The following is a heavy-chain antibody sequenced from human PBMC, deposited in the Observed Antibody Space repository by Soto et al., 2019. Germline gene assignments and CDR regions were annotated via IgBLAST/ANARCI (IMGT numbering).Heavy chain of an antibody. J-gene: IGHJ6*02. D-gene: IGHD3-10*01. V-gene: IGHV3-21*01. CDR2: ISSSSYI. CDR3: ARDMRRFGELSHGMDV. Sequence: GGSLRLSCAASGFTFSSYSMNWVRQAPGKGLEWVSSISSSSYIYYADSGKGRFTISRDNAKNSLYLQMNSLRAEDTAVYYCARDMRRFGELSHGMDVWGQGTTVTVSS. CDR1: GFTFSSYS.